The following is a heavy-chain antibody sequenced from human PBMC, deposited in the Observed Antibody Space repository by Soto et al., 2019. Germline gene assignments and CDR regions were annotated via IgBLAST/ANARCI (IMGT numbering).Heavy chain of an antibody. Sequence: ASVKVSCKASGYTFTSYYMHWVRQAPGQGLEWMGLINPSGGSTTYAQKFQGRVTMTRDTSTSTVYMELSSLRSEDTAVYYCARFLTPAGHDYWGQGTLVTVSS. CDR1: GYTFTSYY. D-gene: IGHD2-2*01. J-gene: IGHJ4*02. CDR3: ARFLTPAGHDY. CDR2: INPSGGST. V-gene: IGHV1-46*03.